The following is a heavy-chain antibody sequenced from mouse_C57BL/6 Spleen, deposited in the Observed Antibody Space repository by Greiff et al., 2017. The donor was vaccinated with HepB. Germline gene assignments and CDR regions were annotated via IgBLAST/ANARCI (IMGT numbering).Heavy chain of an antibody. D-gene: IGHD2-3*01. CDR3: TRHDGYWGDY. CDR2: IDPETGGT. CDR1: GYTFTDYE. J-gene: IGHJ2*01. Sequence: QVHVKQSGAELVRPGASVTLSCKASGYTFTDYEMHWVKQTPVHGLEWIGAIDPETGGTAYNQKFKGKAILTADKSSSTAYMELRSLTSEDSAVYYCTRHDGYWGDYWGQGTTLTVSS. V-gene: IGHV1-15*01.